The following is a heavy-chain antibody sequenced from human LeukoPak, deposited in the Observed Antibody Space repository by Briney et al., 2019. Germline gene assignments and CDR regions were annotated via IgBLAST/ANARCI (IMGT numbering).Heavy chain of an antibody. CDR1: GYTFTGYY. CDR3: ARGQELESAFDI. Sequence: ASVKVSGKASGYTFTGYYMHWVRQAPGQGLEWMGWINPNSGGTNYAQKFQGRVTMTRDTSISTAYMELSRLRSDDTAVYYCARGQELESAFDIWGQGTMVTVSS. CDR2: INPNSGGT. J-gene: IGHJ3*02. V-gene: IGHV1-2*02. D-gene: IGHD1-1*01.